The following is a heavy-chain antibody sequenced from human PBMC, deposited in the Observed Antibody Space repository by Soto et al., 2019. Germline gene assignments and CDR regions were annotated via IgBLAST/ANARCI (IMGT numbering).Heavy chain of an antibody. J-gene: IGHJ3*02. CDR3: ASPLRDHDAFDI. D-gene: IGHD4-17*01. V-gene: IGHV3-21*01. CDR1: GFTFSSYS. CDR2: ISSSSSYI. Sequence: LRLSCAASGFTFSSYSMNWVRQAPGRGLEWVSSISSSSSYIYYADSVKGRFTISRDNAKNSLYLQMNSLRAEDTAVYYCASPLRDHDAFDIWGQGTMVTVSS.